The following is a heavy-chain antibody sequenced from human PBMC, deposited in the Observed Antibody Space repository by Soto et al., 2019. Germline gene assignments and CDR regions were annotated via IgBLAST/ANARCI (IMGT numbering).Heavy chain of an antibody. CDR3: AKDIYSSSWYYFDY. CDR1: GFTFDDYA. D-gene: IGHD6-13*01. J-gene: IGHJ4*02. CDR2: ISWNSGSI. V-gene: IGHV3-9*01. Sequence: GGSLRLSCAASGFTFDDYAMHWVRQAPGKGLEWVSGISWNSGSIGYADSVKGRFTISRDNAKNSLYLQMNSLRAEDTALYYCAKDIYSSSWYYFDYLGQGTLVTVSS.